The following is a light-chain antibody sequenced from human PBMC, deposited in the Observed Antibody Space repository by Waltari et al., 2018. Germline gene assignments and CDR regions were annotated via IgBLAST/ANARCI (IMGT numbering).Light chain of an antibody. J-gene: IGLJ2*01. CDR2: DVI. CDR3: NSYTNSSTLG. CDR1: SSDVGAYSY. Sequence: QSALTQPASVSGSPGQSINISCTGTSSDVGAYSYVSWYKQFPGKVPKLIIYDVIVRPSVFSSRFACSRAGNTASLTISVLQGEDEAHYYCNSYTNSSTLGVGGGTELTVL. V-gene: IGLV2-14*01.